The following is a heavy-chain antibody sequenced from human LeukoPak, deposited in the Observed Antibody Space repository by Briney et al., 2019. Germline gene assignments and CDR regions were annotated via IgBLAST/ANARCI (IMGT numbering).Heavy chain of an antibody. D-gene: IGHD2-15*01. J-gene: IGHJ4*02. CDR1: GGTVISYA. CDR2: IIPIFGTA. CDR3: ARGRCIGGICYSSDFDY. V-gene: IGHV1-69*13. Sequence: ASVKVSCKASGGTVISYAISWVRQAPGQGLEWMGGIIPIFGTANYAQKFQGRVTITADESTSTDYMEVSRLRSEDTAVYYCARGRCIGGICYSSDFDYWGQGTLVTVSS.